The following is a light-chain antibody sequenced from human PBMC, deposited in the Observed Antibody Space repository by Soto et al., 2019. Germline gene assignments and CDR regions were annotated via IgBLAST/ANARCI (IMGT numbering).Light chain of an antibody. V-gene: IGKV3-11*01. J-gene: IGKJ5*01. CDR1: QSSSSY. Sequence: EIALTESPGTLSLSAGERATLSCRASQSSSSYLTWYQQKPGQAPRLLIYDASNRATGIPNRFSGSGSGTDFTLTISRLEPEDFAVYYCQQYNNWPRTFGQGTRLEI. CDR3: QQYNNWPRT. CDR2: DAS.